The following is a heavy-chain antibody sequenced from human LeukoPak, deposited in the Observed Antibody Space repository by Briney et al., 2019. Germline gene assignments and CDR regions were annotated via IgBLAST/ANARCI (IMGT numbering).Heavy chain of an antibody. D-gene: IGHD6-19*01. CDR3: ARAARQWLVLPTDY. CDR1: GFTFSSYA. CDR2: ISYDGSNK. V-gene: IGHV3-30-3*01. Sequence: GGSLRLSSAASGFTFSSYAMHWVRQAPGKGLEWVAVISYDGSNKYYADSVKGRFTISRDNSKNTLYLQMNSLRAEDTAVYYCARAARQWLVLPTDYWGQGTMVTVSS. J-gene: IGHJ4*02.